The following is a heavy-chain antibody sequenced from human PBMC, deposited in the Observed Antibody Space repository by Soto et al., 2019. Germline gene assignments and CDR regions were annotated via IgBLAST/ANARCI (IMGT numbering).Heavy chain of an antibody. J-gene: IGHJ4*02. CDR2: IFSNDEK. CDR3: ARITSYDFWSGYYPLDY. Sequence: SGPTLVNPTETLTLTCTVSGFSLSNARMGVSWIRQPPGKALEWLAHIFSNDEKSYSTSLKSRLTISKDTSKSQVVLTMTNMDPVDTATYYCARITSYDFWSGYYPLDYRGQGTLVTVSS. CDR1: GFSLSNARMG. V-gene: IGHV2-26*01. D-gene: IGHD3-3*01.